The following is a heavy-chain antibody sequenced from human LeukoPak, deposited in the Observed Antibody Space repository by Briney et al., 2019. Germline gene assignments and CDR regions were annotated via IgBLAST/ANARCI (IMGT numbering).Heavy chain of an antibody. CDR3: VARHFSSAKYYFDY. J-gene: IGHJ4*02. Sequence: SETLSLTCAVSGDSISTYYWTWIRQPPGKGLEWIGDIYYSGSTNYNPSLKSRVTMSVDTSKNQFSLNLRSVTAADTALDYCVARHFSSAKYYFDYWGQGTLVTVSS. D-gene: IGHD2-2*01. CDR1: GDSISTYY. CDR2: IYYSGST. V-gene: IGHV4-59*01.